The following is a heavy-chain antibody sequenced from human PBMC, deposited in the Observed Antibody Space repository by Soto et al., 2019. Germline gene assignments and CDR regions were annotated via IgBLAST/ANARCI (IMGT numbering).Heavy chain of an antibody. CDR1: GFTFSNYA. CDR3: AKNQHAFAHDY. V-gene: IGHV3-23*01. Sequence: EVQLLDSGGGLVQPGGSLRLSCAASGFTFSNYAMSWVRQAPGKELEWVSSISSSGGSTDYADSVKGRFTISRDNSQDPLNLQMNSLRAEDMAIYVCAKNQHAFAHDYWGPGTLVTVSS. D-gene: IGHD3-3*02. J-gene: IGHJ4*02. CDR2: ISSSGGST.